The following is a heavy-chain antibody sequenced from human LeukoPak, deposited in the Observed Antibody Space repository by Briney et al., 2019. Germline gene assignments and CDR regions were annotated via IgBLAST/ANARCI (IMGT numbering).Heavy chain of an antibody. CDR2: IGTGGHT. CDR3: TRGGLEAPCDV. Sequence: GGSLRLSCSASRFPFSNYDMHWVRQEKGKGLEWVSSIGTGGHTHYAPSVKGRFTISRENAKNSLYLQMNSLRAGDTAIYYCTRGGLEAPCDVWGQGTMVAVSS. D-gene: IGHD5-24*01. V-gene: IGHV3-13*01. CDR1: RFPFSNYD. J-gene: IGHJ3*01.